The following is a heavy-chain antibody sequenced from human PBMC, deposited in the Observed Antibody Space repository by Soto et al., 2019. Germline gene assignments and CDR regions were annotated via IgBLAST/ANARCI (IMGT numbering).Heavy chain of an antibody. CDR2: ISAYNGNT. CDR1: GYTFTSYG. V-gene: IGHV1-18*01. Sequence: GASVKVSCKASGYTFTSYGISWVRQAPGQGLEWMGWISAYNGNTNYAQKLQGRVTMTTDTSTSTAYMELRGLRSDDTAVYYCARVRYSNYGDYYYYMDVWGKGTTVTVSS. J-gene: IGHJ6*03. CDR3: ARVRYSNYGDYYYYMDV. D-gene: IGHD4-4*01.